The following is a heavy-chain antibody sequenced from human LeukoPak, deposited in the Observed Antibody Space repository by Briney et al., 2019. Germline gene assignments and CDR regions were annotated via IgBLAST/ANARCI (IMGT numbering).Heavy chain of an antibody. CDR3: AKGESSSWYLPWFDP. CDR1: GFIFSSYG. D-gene: IGHD6-13*01. J-gene: IGHJ5*02. V-gene: IGHV3-30*02. CDR2: IRYDGSNT. Sequence: PGGSLRLSCAASGFIFSSYGMHWVRQAPGKGLEWVAFIRYDGSNTYYADSVKGRFTISRDNSKNTLYLQMNSLRAEDTAVYYCAKGESSSWYLPWFDPWGQGTLVTVSS.